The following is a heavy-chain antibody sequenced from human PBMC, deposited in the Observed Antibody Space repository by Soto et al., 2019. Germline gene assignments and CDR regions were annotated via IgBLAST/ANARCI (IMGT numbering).Heavy chain of an antibody. Sequence: SETLSLTCAVSGGSISSGGYYWSWIRQPPGKGLEWIGEINHSGSTNYNPSLKSRVTISVDTSKSQFSLKLSSVTAADTAVYYCARREYYYGSGSYGPLRYWGQGTLVTVSS. V-gene: IGHV4-34*01. CDR2: INHSGST. CDR1: GGSISSGGYY. D-gene: IGHD3-10*01. CDR3: ARREYYYGSGSYGPLRY. J-gene: IGHJ4*02.